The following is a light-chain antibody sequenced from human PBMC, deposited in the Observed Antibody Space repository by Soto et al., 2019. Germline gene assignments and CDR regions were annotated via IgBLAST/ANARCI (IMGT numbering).Light chain of an antibody. CDR2: DTS. CDR1: QSVGNF. J-gene: IGKJ4*01. V-gene: IGKV3-11*01. CDR3: QQYGNFPLT. Sequence: EIVLTQSPGTLSLSPGERASLSCRASQSVGNFLVWYQQKPGQAPSLLIYDTSNRATGIPARFSGSGSETDFPLTISSLEPEDFAIYYCQQYGNFPLTFGGGTKVEIK.